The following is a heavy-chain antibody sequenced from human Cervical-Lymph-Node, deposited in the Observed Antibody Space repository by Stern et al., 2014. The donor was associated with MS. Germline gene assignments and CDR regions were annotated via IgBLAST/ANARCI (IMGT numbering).Heavy chain of an antibody. D-gene: IGHD4-17*01. CDR1: GFIFSDYN. CDR3: AKNKRDYGDYLSTDVLDI. CDR2: ISSSGSTI. J-gene: IGHJ3*02. Sequence: EVQLEESGGGLVQPGGSLRLSCAASGFIFSDYNMNWVRQAPGKGPEWLSFISSSGSTIYYADSVKGRFTISRDNANNLLYLQLSGLRAEDTALYYCAKNKRDYGDYLSTDVLDIWGQGTMVTVSS. V-gene: IGHV3-48*01.